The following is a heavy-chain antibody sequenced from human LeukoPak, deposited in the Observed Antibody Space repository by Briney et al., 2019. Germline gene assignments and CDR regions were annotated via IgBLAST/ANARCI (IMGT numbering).Heavy chain of an antibody. V-gene: IGHV3-23*01. CDR1: GFTFSSHA. Sequence: GGSLRLSCAASGFTFSSHAMSWVRQAPGKGLEWVSAITSGSGSNVYYTDSLKGRFTISRDNSKNTLYLHINSLRAEDTAVYYCARHGSRSFDYWGQGTLLTVSA. CDR2: ITSGSGSNV. CDR3: ARHGSRSFDY. J-gene: IGHJ4*02. D-gene: IGHD6-13*01.